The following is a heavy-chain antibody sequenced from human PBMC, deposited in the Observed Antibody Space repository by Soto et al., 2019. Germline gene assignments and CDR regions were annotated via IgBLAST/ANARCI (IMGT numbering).Heavy chain of an antibody. V-gene: IGHV3-33*01. CDR3: ARDYPLITMVRSSGMDV. Sequence: QVQLVESGGGVVQPGRSLRLSCAASGFTFSSYGMHWVRQAPGKGLEWVAVIWYDGSNKYYADSVKGRFTISRDNSKNTLYLQMNSLRAEDTAVYYCARDYPLITMVRSSGMDVWGQGTTVTVSS. D-gene: IGHD3-10*01. CDR1: GFTFSSYG. J-gene: IGHJ6*02. CDR2: IWYDGSNK.